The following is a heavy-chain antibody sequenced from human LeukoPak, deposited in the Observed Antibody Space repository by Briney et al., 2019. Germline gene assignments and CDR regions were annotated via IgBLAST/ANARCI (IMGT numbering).Heavy chain of an antibody. CDR3: ARAIYDFWSGYYNYYYYGMDV. J-gene: IGHJ6*02. CDR1: GFTFSSYA. Sequence: GGSLRLSCAASGFTFSSYAMHWVRQAPGKGLEWVAVISYDGSNKYYADSVKGRFTISRDNSKNTLYLQMNSLRAEDTAVYYCARAIYDFWSGYYNYYYYGMDVWGQGTTVTVS. D-gene: IGHD3-3*01. CDR2: ISYDGSNK. V-gene: IGHV3-30*04.